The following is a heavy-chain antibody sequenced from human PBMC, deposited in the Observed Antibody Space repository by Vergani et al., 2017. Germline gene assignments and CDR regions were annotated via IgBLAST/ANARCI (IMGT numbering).Heavy chain of an antibody. D-gene: IGHD1-14*01. Sequence: QVQVVESGGGVVQPGRSLTLSCAASGFTFNQYGMHWVRQAPGKGLEWVAVTWYDGNNKQYADSVKGRFTISRDNSKSTMYLQMNSLRDEDTGVYYCARDLRLLYNRFDPWGQGTLVTVSS. CDR1: GFTFNQYG. V-gene: IGHV3-33*01. CDR2: TWYDGNNK. CDR3: ARDLRLLYNRFDP. J-gene: IGHJ5*02.